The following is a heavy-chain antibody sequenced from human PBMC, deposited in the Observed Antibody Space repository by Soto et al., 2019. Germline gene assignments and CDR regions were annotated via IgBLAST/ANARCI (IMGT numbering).Heavy chain of an antibody. J-gene: IGHJ4*02. D-gene: IGHD2-15*01. Sequence: GGSLRLSCAASGFTFSSYSMNWVRQAPGKGLEWVSYISSSSSTIYYADSVKGRFTISRDNAKNSLYLQMNSLRAEDTAVYYCAREWVDIVVVVAFDYWGQGTLVTVSS. CDR3: AREWVDIVVVVAFDY. V-gene: IGHV3-48*01. CDR2: ISSSSSTI. CDR1: GFTFSSYS.